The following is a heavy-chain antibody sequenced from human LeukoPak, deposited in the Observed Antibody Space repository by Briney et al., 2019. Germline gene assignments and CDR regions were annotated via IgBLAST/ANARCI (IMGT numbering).Heavy chain of an antibody. CDR2: INHSGST. Sequence: SETLSLTCAVYGGSFSGYYWSWIRQPPGKGLEWIGEINHSGSTNYNPSLKSRVTISVDTSKNQFSLELSSVTAADTAVYYCARIRRHRGADFDIWGQGTMVTVS. J-gene: IGHJ3*02. V-gene: IGHV4-34*01. CDR1: GGSFSGYY. D-gene: IGHD6-19*01. CDR3: ARIRRHRGADFDI.